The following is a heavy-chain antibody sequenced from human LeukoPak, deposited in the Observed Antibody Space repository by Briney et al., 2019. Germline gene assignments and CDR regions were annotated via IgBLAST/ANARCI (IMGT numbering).Heavy chain of an antibody. J-gene: IGHJ6*02. D-gene: IGHD2-2*01. CDR3: ARDSPSATYLHYALDV. Sequence: GGSLRLSCAASGFTFSSYAMTWVRQAPGKGLESVSSISSGGGSTYYADSVKGRFTISRDNSKNTLYLQMNSLRAEDTAVFYCARDSPSATYLHYALDVWGQGTTVIVSS. CDR2: ISSGGGST. CDR1: GFTFSSYA. V-gene: IGHV3-23*01.